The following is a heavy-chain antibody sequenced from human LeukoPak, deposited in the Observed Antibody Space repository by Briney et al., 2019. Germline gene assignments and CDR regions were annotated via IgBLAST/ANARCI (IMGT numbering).Heavy chain of an antibody. CDR2: IYYSGST. J-gene: IGHJ5*02. V-gene: IGHV4-31*03. CDR3: ASYSSGSPDWFDP. CDR1: GGSISSGGYY. Sequence: TSETLSLTRTVSGGSISSGGYYWSWIRQHPGKGLEWIGYIYYSGSTYYNPSLKSRVTISVDTSKNQFSLKLSSVTAADTAVYYCASYSSGSPDWFDPWGQGTLVTVSS. D-gene: IGHD6-19*01.